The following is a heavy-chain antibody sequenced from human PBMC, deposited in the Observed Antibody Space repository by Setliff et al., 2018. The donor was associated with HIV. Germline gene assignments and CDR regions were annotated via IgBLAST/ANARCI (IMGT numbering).Heavy chain of an antibody. D-gene: IGHD6-19*01. CDR3: ARSFGIAVAGYFDY. V-gene: IGHV4-59*04. J-gene: IGHJ4*02. CDR1: GGSISSYY. CDR2: IFHSGST. Sequence: CSVSGGSISSYYWSWIRQPPGKGLEWIGYIFHSGSTHYNPSLKSRVTISVDTSKNHFSLKLRSVTAADTAVYYCARSFGIAVAGYFDYWGQGTLVTVSS.